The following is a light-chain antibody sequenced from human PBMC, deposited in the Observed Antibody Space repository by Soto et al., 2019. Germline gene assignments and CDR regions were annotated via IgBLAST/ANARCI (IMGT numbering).Light chain of an antibody. CDR1: SSDVGGYNY. V-gene: IGLV2-14*01. J-gene: IGLJ2*01. CDR2: DVS. Sequence: QSALTQPASVSGSPGQSITISCTGTSSDVGGYNYVSWYQQHPGKAPKLMIYDVSNRPSGVSNRLSGSKSGKTASLTISGLQAEDEADYYCSSYTSSSTLPVFGGGTELTVL. CDR3: SSYTSSSTLPV.